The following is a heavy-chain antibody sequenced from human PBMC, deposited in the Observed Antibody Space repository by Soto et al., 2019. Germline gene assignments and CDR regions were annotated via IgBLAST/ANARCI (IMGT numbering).Heavy chain of an antibody. D-gene: IGHD3-22*01. V-gene: IGHV4-34*01. CDR3: ARDNGQRDYYDSSLDAFDI. Sequence: PSETLSLTCAVYGGSFGGYYWSWIRQPPGKGLEWIGEINHSGSTNYNPSLKSRVTISVDTSKNQFSLKLSSVTAADTAVYYCARDNGQRDYYDSSLDAFDIWGQGTMVTGSS. J-gene: IGHJ3*02. CDR1: GGSFGGYY. CDR2: INHSGST.